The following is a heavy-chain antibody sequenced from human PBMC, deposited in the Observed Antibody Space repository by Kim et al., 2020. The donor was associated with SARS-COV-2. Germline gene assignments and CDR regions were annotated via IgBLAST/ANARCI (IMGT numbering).Heavy chain of an antibody. J-gene: IGHJ4*02. V-gene: IGHV5-10-1*01. CDR2: IDPSDSYT. CDR1: GYSFTSYW. D-gene: IGHD5-12*01. Sequence: GESLKISCKGSGYSFTSYWISWVRQMPGKGLEWMGRIDPSDSYTNYSPSFQGHVTISADKSISTAYLQWSSLKASDTAMYYCARPKRGYSGYEDFDYWGQRTLVTVSS. CDR3: ARPKRGYSGYEDFDY.